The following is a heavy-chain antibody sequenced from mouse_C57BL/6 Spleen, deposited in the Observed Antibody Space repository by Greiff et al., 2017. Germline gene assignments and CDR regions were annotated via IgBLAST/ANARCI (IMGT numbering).Heavy chain of an antibody. J-gene: IGHJ4*01. D-gene: IGHD1-1*01. CDR2: ISYDGSN. V-gene: IGHV3-6*01. Sequence: EVQRVESGPGLVKPSQSLSLTCSVTGYSITSGYYWNWIRQFPGNKLEWMGYISYDGSNNYNPSLKNRISITRDTSKNQFFLKLNSVTTEDTATYYCASAFITPYAMGYWGQGTSVTVSS. CDR1: GYSITSGYY. CDR3: ASAFITPYAMGY.